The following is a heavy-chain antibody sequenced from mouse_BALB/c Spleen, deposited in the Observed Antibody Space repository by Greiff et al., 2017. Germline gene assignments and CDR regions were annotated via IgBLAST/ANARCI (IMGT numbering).Heavy chain of an antibody. D-gene: IGHD1-1*02. Sequence: VQLQQSGAELVRSGASVKLSCTASGFNIKDYYMHWVKQRPEQGLEWIGWIDPENGDTEYAPKFQGKATMTADTSSNTAYLQLSSLTSEDTAVYDCNAFYGVYAMDYWGQGTSVTVSS. J-gene: IGHJ4*01. V-gene: IGHV14-4*02. CDR2: IDPENGDT. CDR1: GFNIKDYY. CDR3: NAFYGVYAMDY.